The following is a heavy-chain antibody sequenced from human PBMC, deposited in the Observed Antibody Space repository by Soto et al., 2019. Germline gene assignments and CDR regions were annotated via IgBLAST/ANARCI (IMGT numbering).Heavy chain of an antibody. CDR2: IDTDGSTT. J-gene: IGHJ4*02. D-gene: IGHD2-15*01. CDR1: GFTFSNYW. V-gene: IGHV3-74*01. CDR3: ACSRRPARLGPKGAIDY. Sequence: GGSLRLSCATSGFTFSNYWMHWVRQVPGRGLVWVSRIDTDGSTTSYADFAKGRFTISRDNAKSTLSLQMNSLRAEDTAIYYCACSRRPARLGPKGAIDYWGQGTLVTVSS.